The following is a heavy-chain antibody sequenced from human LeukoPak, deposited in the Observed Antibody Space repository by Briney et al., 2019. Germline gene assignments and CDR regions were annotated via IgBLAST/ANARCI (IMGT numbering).Heavy chain of an antibody. CDR3: ARGVAVAVTFDY. J-gene: IGHJ4*02. CDR1: GGTFSSYA. V-gene: IGHV1-69*05. Sequence: SVKVSCKASGGTFSSYAISWVRQAPGQGLEWMGRIIPIFGTANYVQKFQGRVTITTDESTSTAYMELSSLRSEDTAVYYCARGVAVAVTFDYWGQGTLVTVSS. CDR2: IIPIFGTA. D-gene: IGHD6-19*01.